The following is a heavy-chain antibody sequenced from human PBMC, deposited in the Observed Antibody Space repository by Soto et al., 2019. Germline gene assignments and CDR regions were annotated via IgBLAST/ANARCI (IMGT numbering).Heavy chain of an antibody. D-gene: IGHD3-10*01. J-gene: IGHJ4*02. Sequence: LRLSCAGSGFTFRWFGMNWVRQAPGKGLEWVARISNDGSNEYYVDSVKGRFTISRDNSKNTLYLQMDSLRAEDTAVYYCAKGEVRGIIPSYFDYWGLGTLVT. CDR2: ISNDGSNE. V-gene: IGHV3-30*18. CDR1: GFTFRWFG. CDR3: AKGEVRGIIPSYFDY.